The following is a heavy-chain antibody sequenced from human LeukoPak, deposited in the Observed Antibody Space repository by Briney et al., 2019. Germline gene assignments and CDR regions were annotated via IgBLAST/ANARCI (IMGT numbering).Heavy chain of an antibody. CDR2: TNTNTGNP. J-gene: IGHJ4*02. D-gene: IGHD1-26*01. Sequence: ASVKVSCKASGYTFTSYAMNWVRQAPGQGLEWMGWTNTNTGNPTYAQGFTGRFVFSLDTSVSTAYLQISSLKAEDTAVYYCARDRRGWEPRPIDYWGQGTLVTVSS. V-gene: IGHV7-4-1*02. CDR1: GYTFTSYA. CDR3: ARDRRGWEPRPIDY.